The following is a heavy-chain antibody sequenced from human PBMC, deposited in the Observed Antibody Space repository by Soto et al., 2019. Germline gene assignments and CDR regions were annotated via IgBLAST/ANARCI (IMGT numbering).Heavy chain of an antibody. Sequence: ASVKVSCKVSGDTLTTSSVHWVRQAPGKGLEGMGGFDPEDGERIYAHKFQGRITLTEDTFTDTTYMGLSSLTSEDTAIYYCAAPDCSGGWFYSNWFGTWGQGGLISVSS. D-gene: IGHD2-15*01. CDR2: FDPEDGER. CDR1: GDTLTTSS. J-gene: IGHJ5*02. CDR3: AAPDCSGGWFYSNWFGT. V-gene: IGHV1-24*01.